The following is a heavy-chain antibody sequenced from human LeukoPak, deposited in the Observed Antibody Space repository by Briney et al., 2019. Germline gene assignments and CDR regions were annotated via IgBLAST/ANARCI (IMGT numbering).Heavy chain of an antibody. V-gene: IGHV1-2*02. CDR2: INPNSGGT. CDR1: GYTFTGYY. Sequence: ASVKVSCKASGYTFTGYYMHWVRQAPGQGLEWMGWINPNSGGTNYAQKFQGRVTMTRDTSISTAYMELSRLRSDDTAVYYCATHLRLRYFDWLGVFDPWGQGTLVTVSS. J-gene: IGHJ5*02. CDR3: ATHLRLRYFDWLGVFDP. D-gene: IGHD3-9*01.